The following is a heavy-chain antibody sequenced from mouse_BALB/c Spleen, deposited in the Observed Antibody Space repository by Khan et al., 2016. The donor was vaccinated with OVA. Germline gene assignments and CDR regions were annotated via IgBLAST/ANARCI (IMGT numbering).Heavy chain of an antibody. CDR1: GYSITSNYA. Sequence: EVQLQESGPGLVKPSQSLSLTCTVTGYSITSNYAWNWIRQFPGNKLEWMGYISYSGSTSYNPSLKSRFSITRDTSKNQFFLQLNSVTTEDTATYCCERKNYYGYAVDYWGQGTSVTVSS. D-gene: IGHD1-1*01. CDR2: ISYSGST. V-gene: IGHV3-2*02. CDR3: ERKNYYGYAVDY. J-gene: IGHJ4*01.